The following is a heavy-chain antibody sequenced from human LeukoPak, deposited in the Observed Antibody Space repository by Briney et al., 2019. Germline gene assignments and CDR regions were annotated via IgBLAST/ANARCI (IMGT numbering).Heavy chain of an antibody. J-gene: IGHJ5*02. Sequence: SETLSLTCTVSGGSISSSSYFWGWIRQPPGKGLEWIGNIYYSGSTYYNPSLKSRVAISVDTSKNQFSLKLSSVTAADTAVYYCARETLNCFDPWGQGTLVTVSS. V-gene: IGHV4-39*07. D-gene: IGHD2-21*01. CDR2: IYYSGST. CDR1: GGSISSSSYF. CDR3: ARETLNCFDP.